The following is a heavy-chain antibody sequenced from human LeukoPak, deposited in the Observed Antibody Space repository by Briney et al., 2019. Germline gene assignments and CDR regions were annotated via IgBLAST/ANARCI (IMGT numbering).Heavy chain of an antibody. CDR2: IIPIFGTA. Sequence: VASVRVSCKASGGTFSSYAISWVRQAPGQGLEWMGGIIPIFGTANYAQKFQGRVTITADKSTSTAYMELSSLRSEDTAVYYCARKGYYDISTGYYTSWGQGTLVTVSS. D-gene: IGHD3-9*01. V-gene: IGHV1-69*06. J-gene: IGHJ4*02. CDR1: GGTFSSYA. CDR3: ARKGYYDISTGYYTS.